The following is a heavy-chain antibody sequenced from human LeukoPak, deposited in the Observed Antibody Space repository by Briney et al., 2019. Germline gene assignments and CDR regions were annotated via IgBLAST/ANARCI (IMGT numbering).Heavy chain of an antibody. CDR1: GGAITSSSYY. J-gene: IGHJ4*02. D-gene: IGHD2-2*01. Sequence: SETLSLTCNVSGGAITSSSYYWGWIRQPPGTGLEWIGSIYYSGSTYYNPSLKSRVTISVDTSKNQFSLKLSSVTAADTAVYYCASLPSRYCSSTSCYPYYFDYWGQGTLVTVSS. CDR2: IYYSGST. CDR3: ASLPSRYCSSTSCYPYYFDY. V-gene: IGHV4-39*01.